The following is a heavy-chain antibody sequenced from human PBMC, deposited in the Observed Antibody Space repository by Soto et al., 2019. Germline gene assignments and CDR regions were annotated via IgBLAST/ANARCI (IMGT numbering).Heavy chain of an antibody. CDR2: IYYSGST. CDR3: DRTVYDNVWGTYEDY. J-gene: IGHJ4*02. V-gene: IGHV4-30-4*01. Sequence: SETLSLTCTVSGGSISSGDYYWSWIRQPPGKGLEWVGYIYYSGSTYYNPSLKSRVTISVDTSKNQFSLKLSSVTAADTAVYYCDRTVYDNVWGTYEDYWGQGTPVTVSS. D-gene: IGHD3-16*01. CDR1: GGSISSGDYY.